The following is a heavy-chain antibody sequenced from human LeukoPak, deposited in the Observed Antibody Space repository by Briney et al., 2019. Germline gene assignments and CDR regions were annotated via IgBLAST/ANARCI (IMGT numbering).Heavy chain of an antibody. D-gene: IGHD1-26*01. CDR3: AREESPERGSYGHFDY. CDR1: GFTFSRYW. Sequence: PGGSLRLSCAASGFTFSRYWMSWVRQAPGKGLVWVSRINSDGSSTSYADSVKGRFTISRDNAENTLYLQMNSLRAEDTAVYYCAREESPERGSYGHFDYWGQGTLVTVSS. CDR2: INSDGSST. J-gene: IGHJ4*02. V-gene: IGHV3-74*01.